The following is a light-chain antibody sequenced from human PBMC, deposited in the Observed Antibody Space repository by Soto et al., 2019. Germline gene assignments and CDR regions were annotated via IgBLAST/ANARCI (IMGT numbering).Light chain of an antibody. CDR3: QQSVKSPWT. V-gene: IGKV3-20*01. CDR2: AAS. Sequence: EIVLTQSPGPLSLSPGEGGTLSCRASQSVDTRRFAWYQQKPGQAPRLLIFAASFRATGTPDRCSGSGSGRDFTLTITRLEPEDVAVYYCQQSVKSPWTFGQGTKVDIK. J-gene: IGKJ1*01. CDR1: QSVDTRR.